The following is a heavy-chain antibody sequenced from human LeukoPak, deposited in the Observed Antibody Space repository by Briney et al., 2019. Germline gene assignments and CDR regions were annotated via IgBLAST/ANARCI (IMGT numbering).Heavy chain of an antibody. D-gene: IGHD3-3*01. CDR2: IYYSGST. V-gene: IGHV4-59*01. J-gene: IGHJ5*02. CDR1: GGSISSSY. Sequence: PSETLSLTCTVSGGSISSSYWSWIRQPPGKGLEWIGYIYYSGSTNYNPSLKSRVTISVDTSKNQFPLKLSSVTAADTAVYYCARYNYDFWSGYSKWFDPWGQGTLVTVSS. CDR3: ARYNYDFWSGYSKWFDP.